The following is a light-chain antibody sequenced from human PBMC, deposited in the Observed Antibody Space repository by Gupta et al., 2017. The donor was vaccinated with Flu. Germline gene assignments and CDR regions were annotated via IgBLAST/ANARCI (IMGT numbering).Light chain of an antibody. V-gene: IGLV2-11*03. CDR1: IRDGRGYNC. Sequence: SVASSGSRTIRDGRGYNCVSGYHQDPSKYPKLMIVDVSKGAAEVPDRFSVSKSGNTAALTISGFQEEDEADYYCCPYAGNCYVFGLGSKATVL. CDR3: CPYAGNCYV. CDR2: DVS. J-gene: IGLJ1*01.